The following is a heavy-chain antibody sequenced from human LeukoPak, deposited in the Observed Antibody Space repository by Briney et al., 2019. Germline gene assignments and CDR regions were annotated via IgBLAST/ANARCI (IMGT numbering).Heavy chain of an antibody. CDR2: IYTSGST. CDR3: AREAYYYDGSGNRYAFDI. D-gene: IGHD3-22*01. CDR1: GGSISSGSYY. Sequence: SETLSLTCTVSGGSISSGSYYWSWIRQPAGKGLEWIGRIYTSGSTNYNPSLKSRVTISVDTSKNQFSLKLSSVTAADTAVYYCAREAYYYDGSGNRYAFDIWGQGTMVTVSS. V-gene: IGHV4-61*02. J-gene: IGHJ3*02.